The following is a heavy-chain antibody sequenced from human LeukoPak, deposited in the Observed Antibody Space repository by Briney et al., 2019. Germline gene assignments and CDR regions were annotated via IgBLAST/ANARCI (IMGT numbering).Heavy chain of an antibody. D-gene: IGHD6-13*01. V-gene: IGHV1-2*02. J-gene: IGHJ6*03. CDR1: GYTFTGYY. CDR3: ARESRSAAAPQSYYMDV. Sequence: GASVKVPCKASGYTFTGYYMHWVRQAPGQGLEWMGWINPNSGGTNYAQKFQGRVTMTRDTSISTAYMELSRLRSDDTAVYYCARESRSAAAPQSYYMDVWGKGTTVTVSS. CDR2: INPNSGGT.